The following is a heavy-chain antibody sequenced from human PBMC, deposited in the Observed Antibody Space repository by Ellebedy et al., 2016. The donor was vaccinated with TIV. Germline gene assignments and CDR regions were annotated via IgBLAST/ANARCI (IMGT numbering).Heavy chain of an antibody. J-gene: IGHJ6*02. CDR2: IWHDGSNT. D-gene: IGHD4-17*01. CDR3: AREAVTRNYYYGMDV. CDR1: GFIFSSYG. V-gene: IGHV3-33*01. Sequence: PGGSLRLSCAAPGFIFSSYGMHWVRQAPGKGLEWVAVIWHDGSNTYYADSVKGRFTISRDNSKNTLYLQMNSLRAEDTGIYYCAREAVTRNYYYGMDVWGQGTTVTVFS.